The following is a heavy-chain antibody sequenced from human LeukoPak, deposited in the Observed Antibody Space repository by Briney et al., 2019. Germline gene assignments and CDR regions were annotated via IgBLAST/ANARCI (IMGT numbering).Heavy chain of an antibody. CDR1: GGTFSSYA. Sequence: SXXXSGGTFSSYAISWVRQAPGQGLEWMGRXIPIFGIANYAQKFQGRVTITADKSTSTAYMELSSLRSEDTAVYYCARYCSSTSCSDVWFDPWGQGTLVTVSS. J-gene: IGHJ5*02. V-gene: IGHV1-69*04. D-gene: IGHD2-2*01. CDR3: ARYCSSTSCSDVWFDP. CDR2: XIPIFGIA.